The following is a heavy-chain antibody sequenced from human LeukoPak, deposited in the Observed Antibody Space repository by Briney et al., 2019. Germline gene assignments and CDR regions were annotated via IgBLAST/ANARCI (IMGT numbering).Heavy chain of an antibody. D-gene: IGHD5/OR15-5a*01. Sequence: PSETLSLTCAVSGYSISSGYYWSWIRQPPGKGLEWIGSIYHSGSTYYNPSLKSRVTISVDTSKNQFSLKLSSVTAADTAVYYCARCSVYVNWFDPWGQGTLVTVSS. CDR3: ARCSVYVNWFDP. J-gene: IGHJ5*02. V-gene: IGHV4-38-2*01. CDR1: GYSISSGYY. CDR2: IYHSGST.